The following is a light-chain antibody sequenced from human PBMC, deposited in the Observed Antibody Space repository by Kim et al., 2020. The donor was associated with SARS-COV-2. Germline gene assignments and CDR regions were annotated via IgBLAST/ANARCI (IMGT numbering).Light chain of an antibody. J-gene: IGLJ2*01. CDR3: QSFDSSNQV. Sequence: TLTRSCGSISGSMAGNALQGYQQRPGSAPTTVIYEDNQRTSAGPDRFSGSIDSSSNSASLTISGLKTEDEADYYCQSFDSSNQVFGGGTQLTVL. CDR2: EDN. CDR1: SGSMAGNA. V-gene: IGLV6-57*02.